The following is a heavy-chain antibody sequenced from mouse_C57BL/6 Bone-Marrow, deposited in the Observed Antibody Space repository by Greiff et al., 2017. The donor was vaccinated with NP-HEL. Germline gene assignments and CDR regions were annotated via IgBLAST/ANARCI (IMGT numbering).Heavy chain of an antibody. D-gene: IGHD1-1*01. J-gene: IGHJ2*01. V-gene: IGHV1-42*01. Sequence: EVKLMESGPELVKPGASVKISCKASGYSFTGYYMNWVKQSPEKSLEWIGEINPSTGGTTYNQKFKAKATLTVDKSSSTAYMQLKSLTSEDSAVYYCARGYYGSSWGQGTTLTVSS. CDR3: ARGYYGSS. CDR2: INPSTGGT. CDR1: GYSFTGYY.